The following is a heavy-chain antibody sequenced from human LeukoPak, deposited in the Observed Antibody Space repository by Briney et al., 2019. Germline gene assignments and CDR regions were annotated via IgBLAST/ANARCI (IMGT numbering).Heavy chain of an antibody. D-gene: IGHD6-6*01. V-gene: IGHV3-33*01. J-gene: IGHJ4*02. CDR3: ARDLSSEQLAEFGFDY. CDR2: KWYDGSNK. CDR1: GFTFSIYR. Sequence: GGSLRLFCAASGFTFSIYRVHWVRQAPGKGLEGVADKWYDGSNKYYADSVKGRFTISRDNSKNTLYLQMNSLRAEDTAVYYCARDLSSEQLAEFGFDYWGQGTLVTVSS.